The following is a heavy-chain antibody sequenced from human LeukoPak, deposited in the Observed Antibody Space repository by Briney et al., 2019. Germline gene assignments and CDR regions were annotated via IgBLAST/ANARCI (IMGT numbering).Heavy chain of an antibody. Sequence: SVKVSCKASGGTFSSYAISWVRQAPGQGLEWMGGIIPIFGTANYAQKFQGRVTTTADESTSTAYMELSSLRSEDTAVYYCAGSSSWSPPSFVSAFDIWGQGTMVTVSS. CDR1: GGTFSSYA. V-gene: IGHV1-69*13. CDR2: IIPIFGTA. D-gene: IGHD6-13*01. CDR3: AGSSSWSPPSFVSAFDI. J-gene: IGHJ3*02.